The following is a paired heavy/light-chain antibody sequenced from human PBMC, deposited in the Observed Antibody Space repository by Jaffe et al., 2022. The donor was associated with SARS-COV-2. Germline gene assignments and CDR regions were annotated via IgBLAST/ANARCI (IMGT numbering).Light chain of an antibody. CDR2: GNT. V-gene: IGLV1-40*01. CDR1: SSNIGAGYD. Sequence: QSVLTQPPSVSGAPGQRVTISCTGTSSNIGAGYDVHWYQHFPGTAPKPLIYGNTNRPSGVPDRFSGSKSGTSASLAITGLQAEDEADYFCQSYDSSLSGWVFGGGTKLTVL. CDR3: QSYDSSLSGWV. J-gene: IGLJ3*02.
Heavy chain of an antibody. J-gene: IGHJ4*02. CDR1: GFSFSGSA. CDR2: ISYDGNTK. D-gene: IGHD6-13*01. V-gene: IGHV3-30-3*01. Sequence: QVQLVDSGGGVVQPGRSLRLSCAASGFSFSGSAMHWVRQAPGKGLEWVAAISYDGNTKYYADSVKGRFTISRDNSKNTLFLQMNSLRVEDTAVYYCARDLSVGGSSWFFDLFDYWGQGTLVTVSS. CDR3: ARDLSVGGSSWFFDLFDY.